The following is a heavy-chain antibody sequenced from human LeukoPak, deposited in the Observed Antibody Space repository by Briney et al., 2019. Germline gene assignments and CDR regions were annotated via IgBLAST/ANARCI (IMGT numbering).Heavy chain of an antibody. Sequence: ASVKVSCQVSGYTLPELSMHWVRQAPGKGLEWVGGFDLEDGETIYAQKFQGRVTMTDDTSTDTAYMELSSLRSEDTAVYYCATWARYSSGWVYYFDYWGQGTLVTVSS. J-gene: IGHJ4*02. CDR1: GYTLPELS. CDR3: ATWARYSSGWVYYFDY. V-gene: IGHV1-24*01. D-gene: IGHD6-19*01. CDR2: FDLEDGET.